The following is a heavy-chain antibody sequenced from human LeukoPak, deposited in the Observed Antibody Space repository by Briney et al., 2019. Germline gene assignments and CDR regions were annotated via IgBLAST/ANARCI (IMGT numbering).Heavy chain of an antibody. Sequence: GGSLRLSCAAPGFTFSNYALHWVRQAPGKGLEWGSGISVSGGSIYYADSVTGRFTISRDNSKDTLYLQKNSLRVEDTALYYCAKEHSVLTMMRGLDSWGQGTLVTVSS. CDR1: GFTFSNYA. V-gene: IGHV3-23*01. D-gene: IGHD3-22*01. CDR2: ISVSGGSI. J-gene: IGHJ4*02. CDR3: AKEHSVLTMMRGLDS.